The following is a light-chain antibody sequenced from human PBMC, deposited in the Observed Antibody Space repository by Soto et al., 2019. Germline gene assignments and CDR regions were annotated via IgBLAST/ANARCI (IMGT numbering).Light chain of an antibody. J-gene: IGKJ4*02. V-gene: IGKV1D-8*03. Sequence: VIGFTQSPSVLSASTGYRVPTCRRMRQGSSSYLAWYQQKPGKPPELLIYAASTRPSGVPSRFSGSGSGTDFTLTISCLQSEDFATYYCQQYYSFPHTFGGGTKVDIK. CDR3: QQYYSFPHT. CDR2: AAS. CDR1: QGSSSY.